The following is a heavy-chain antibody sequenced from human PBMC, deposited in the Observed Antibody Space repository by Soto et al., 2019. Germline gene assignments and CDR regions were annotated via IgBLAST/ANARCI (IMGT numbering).Heavy chain of an antibody. Sequence: SETLSLTCAVYGGSFSGYYWSWIRQPPGKGLEWIGEINHSGSTNYNPSLKSRVTISVDTSKNQFSLKLSSVTAADTAVYYCARVRVLRYFDWLSPRFGYWGQGTLVTVSS. V-gene: IGHV4-34*01. CDR3: ARVRVLRYFDWLSPRFGY. CDR1: GGSFSGYY. CDR2: INHSGST. J-gene: IGHJ4*02. D-gene: IGHD3-9*01.